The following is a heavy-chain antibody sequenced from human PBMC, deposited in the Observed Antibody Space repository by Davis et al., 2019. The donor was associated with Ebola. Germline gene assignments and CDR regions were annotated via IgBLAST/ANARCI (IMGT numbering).Heavy chain of an antibody. J-gene: IGHJ3*02. D-gene: IGHD1-20*01. V-gene: IGHV1-8*01. Sequence: AASVKVSCKASGYTFTSYDINWVRQATGQGLEWMGWMNPNSGNTGYAQKFQGRVTMTRNTSISTAYMELSSLRSDDTAVYYCARDNWNQRRAFDIWGQGTMVTVSS. CDR3: ARDNWNQRRAFDI. CDR2: MNPNSGNT. CDR1: GYTFTSYD.